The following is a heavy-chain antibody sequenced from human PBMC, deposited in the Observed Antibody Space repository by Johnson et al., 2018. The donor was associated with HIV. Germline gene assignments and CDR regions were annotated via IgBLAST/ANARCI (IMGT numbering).Heavy chain of an antibody. V-gene: IGHV3-33*01. D-gene: IGHD1-26*01. CDR1: GFTFRSYG. Sequence: QVQLVESGGGLVQPGGSLRLSCAASGFTFRSYGMHWVRQAPGKGLEWVAVIWYDGLNKYYADSVKGRFTISRDNSKNTLYLQMNSLRAEDTAVYYCAREGRLGSYLGGVAFDIWGQGTMVTVSS. CDR3: AREGRLGSYLGGVAFDI. J-gene: IGHJ3*02. CDR2: IWYDGLNK.